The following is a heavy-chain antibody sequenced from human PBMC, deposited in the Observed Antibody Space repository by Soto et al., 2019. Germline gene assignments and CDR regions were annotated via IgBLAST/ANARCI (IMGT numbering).Heavy chain of an antibody. CDR1: GGTFDDYA. Sequence: PGGSLRLSCEVAGGTFDDYAIHWVRKAPGKGLEWVSGISWNSGNIGYADSVKGRFTISRDNAKNSVFLQMNSLRAEDTSLYYCAKDKGRSAWYGFDYWGQGTPVTVSS. CDR2: ISWNSGNI. D-gene: IGHD6-19*01. CDR3: AKDKGRSAWYGFDY. J-gene: IGHJ4*02. V-gene: IGHV3-9*01.